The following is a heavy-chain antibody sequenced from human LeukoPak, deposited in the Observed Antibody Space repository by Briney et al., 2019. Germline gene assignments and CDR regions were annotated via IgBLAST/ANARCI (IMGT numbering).Heavy chain of an antibody. CDR2: IHYSGSS. V-gene: IGHV4-59*01. CDR1: GGSIYNYY. Sequence: SETLSLTCTVSGGSIYNYYWSWIRQPPEKGLEWIAYIHYSGSSNYNPSLKSRVTISVDTSKNQFSLKLSSVTAADTAVYYCATSPRTNYDFWTGHYAFDIWGQGTMVTVSS. J-gene: IGHJ3*02. CDR3: ATSPRTNYDFWTGHYAFDI. D-gene: IGHD3-3*01.